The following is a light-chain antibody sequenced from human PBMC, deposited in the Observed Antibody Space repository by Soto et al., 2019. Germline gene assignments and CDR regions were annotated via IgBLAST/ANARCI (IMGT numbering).Light chain of an antibody. J-gene: IGKJ3*01. Sequence: MVLTQSPGTLSLSPGERATLSCRASQSVSSSYLAWYQQKPGQAPRLLIYGASSRATGIPDRFSGSGSGTDFTLIISRLEPEDFAVYYCQQYGSSPFTFGPGTKVDIK. CDR3: QQYGSSPFT. CDR2: GAS. CDR1: QSVSSSY. V-gene: IGKV3-20*01.